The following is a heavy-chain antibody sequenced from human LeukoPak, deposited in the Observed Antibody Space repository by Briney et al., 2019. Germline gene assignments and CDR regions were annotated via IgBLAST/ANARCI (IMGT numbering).Heavy chain of an antibody. V-gene: IGHV7-4-1*02. D-gene: IGHD6-19*01. CDR3: ARDLSPRGSGWYFDY. J-gene: IGHJ4*02. Sequence: ASVKVSCKSSGYTFTSYAINWVRQAPGQGLEWMGWINTNTGNPTYAHGFTGRFVFSLDTSVSTAYLQISSLKAEDTAVYYCARDLSPRGSGWYFDYWGQGTLVTASP. CDR1: GYTFTSYA. CDR2: INTNTGNP.